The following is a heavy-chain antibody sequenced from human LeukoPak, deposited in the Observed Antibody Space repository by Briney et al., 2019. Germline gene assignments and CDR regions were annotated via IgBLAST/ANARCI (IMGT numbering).Heavy chain of an antibody. CDR3: ARDQGTSAAGGAKGRFDN. J-gene: IGHJ4*02. V-gene: IGHV3-33*01. D-gene: IGHD6-13*01. Sequence: GGSLRLSCAASGFTFSHYGMRWVRQAPGKGLEWVAVIWYDGSNYYYADSVKGRFTISRDNSKNTLYLQMDSLTVEDTAVYYCARDQGTSAAGGAKGRFDNWGQGTLVTVSS. CDR2: IWYDGSNY. CDR1: GFTFSHYG.